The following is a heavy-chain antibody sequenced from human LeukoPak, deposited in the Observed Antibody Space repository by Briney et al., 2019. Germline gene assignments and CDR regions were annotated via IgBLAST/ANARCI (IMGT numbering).Heavy chain of an antibody. V-gene: IGHV3-7*01. CDR1: GFTFSSYW. D-gene: IGHD3-10*01. Sequence: PGGSLRLSCAASGFTFSSYWMSWVRQAPGKGLEWVANIKQDGSEKYYVDSVKGRFTISRDNAKNTLYLQMNSLRAEDTAVYYCARGHYYGSGSNMGVPWGQGTLVTVSS. CDR3: ARGHYYGSGSNMGVP. J-gene: IGHJ5*02. CDR2: IKQDGSEK.